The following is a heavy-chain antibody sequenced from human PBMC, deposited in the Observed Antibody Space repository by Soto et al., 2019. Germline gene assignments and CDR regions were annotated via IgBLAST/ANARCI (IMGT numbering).Heavy chain of an antibody. D-gene: IGHD3-3*01. V-gene: IGHV5-10-1*01. CDR1: GCRRASYW. J-gene: IGHJ5*02. CDR3: ARLKPIDVWCGYPEAILKFDL. Sequence: VSVNISLQGFGCRRASYWISLVRQLPGKGLEWMGRIDHSDSYTNYRPSFQGHVTISADKSISTAYLQWSSLKASDTPMYYCARLKPIDVWCGYPEAILKFDLWGQGTLVTVSS. CDR2: IDHSDSYT.